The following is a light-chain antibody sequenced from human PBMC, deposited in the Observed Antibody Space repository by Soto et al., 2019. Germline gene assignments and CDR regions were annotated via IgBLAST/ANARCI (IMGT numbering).Light chain of an antibody. CDR2: DVS. Sequence: PGERATLSCRASQSVSSDLAWYQQKPGQGPRLLIFDVSNRAAGIPARFSGSGSGTDFTLTISSLEPEDFAVYYCQQRSSWPWTFGQGTKVEI. J-gene: IGKJ1*01. V-gene: IGKV3-11*01. CDR3: QQRSSWPWT. CDR1: QSVSSD.